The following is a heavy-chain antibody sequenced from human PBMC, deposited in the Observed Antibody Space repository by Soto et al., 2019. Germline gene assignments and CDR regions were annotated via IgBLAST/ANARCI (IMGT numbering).Heavy chain of an antibody. D-gene: IGHD2-21*01. V-gene: IGHV4-59*08. CDR1: GGSINSYY. CDR2: IYYSGST. Sequence: SETLSLTCTVSGGSINSYYWSWIRQPPGKGLEWIGYIYYSGSTNYNPSLKSRVTISVDTSKNQFSLMLSSVTAADTAVYYCARQFASGRDYFDYWGQGTLVTVSS. J-gene: IGHJ4*02. CDR3: ARQFASGRDYFDY.